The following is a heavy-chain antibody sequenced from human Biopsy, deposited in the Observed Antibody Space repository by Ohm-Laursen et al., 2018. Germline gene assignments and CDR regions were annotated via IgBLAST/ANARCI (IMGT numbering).Heavy chain of an antibody. V-gene: IGHV4-59*08. CDR1: GGSISSYY. J-gene: IGHJ3*02. CDR2: VYYSGST. Sequence: GTLSLTCTVSGGSISSYYWTWIRQLPGKGLEWIGDVYYSGSTNRNPSLKSRVTILVDTSKNQFSLKLNSVTAADTAVYYCGRREVVITHDAFDTWGQGTMVTVSS. CDR3: GRREVVITHDAFDT. D-gene: IGHD3-22*01.